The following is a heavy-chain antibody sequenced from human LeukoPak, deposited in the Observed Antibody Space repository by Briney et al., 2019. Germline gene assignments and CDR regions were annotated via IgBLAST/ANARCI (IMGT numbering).Heavy chain of an antibody. CDR3: ASSVVTPSPAFDY. CDR1: GGSISSGDYY. J-gene: IGHJ4*02. CDR2: IYYSGST. Sequence: SQTLSLTCTVSGGSISSGDYYWSWIRQPPGKGLEWNGYIYYSGSTYYNPSLKSRVTISVDTSKNQFSLKLSSVTAADTAVYYCASSVVTPSPAFDYWGQGTLVTVSS. D-gene: IGHD4-23*01. V-gene: IGHV4-30-4*08.